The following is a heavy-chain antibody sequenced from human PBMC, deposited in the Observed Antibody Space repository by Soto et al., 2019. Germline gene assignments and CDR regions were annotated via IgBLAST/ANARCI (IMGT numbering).Heavy chain of an antibody. J-gene: IGHJ4*02. D-gene: IGHD6-13*01. CDR1: GGSFSGYY. Sequence: SETLSLTCAVYGGSFSGYYWSWIRQPPGKGLEWIGEINHSGSTNYNPSLKSRVTISVDTSKNQFSLKLSSVTAADTAVYYCARYLVGAAGHYYFDYWGQGTLVTVSS. CDR2: INHSGST. V-gene: IGHV4-34*01. CDR3: ARYLVGAAGHYYFDY.